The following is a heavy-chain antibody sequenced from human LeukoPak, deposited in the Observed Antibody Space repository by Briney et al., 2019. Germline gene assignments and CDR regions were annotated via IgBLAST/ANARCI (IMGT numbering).Heavy chain of an antibody. CDR2: ISSSSSYI. CDR3: ARGESQILTGYYIFDY. Sequence: GGSLRLSCAASGFTFSSYSMNWVRQAPGKGLEWVSSISSSSSYIYYADSVKGRFTISRDNAKNSLYLQMNSLRAEDTAVYYCARGESQILTGYYIFDYWGQGTLVTVSS. V-gene: IGHV3-21*01. CDR1: GFTFSSYS. D-gene: IGHD3-9*01. J-gene: IGHJ4*02.